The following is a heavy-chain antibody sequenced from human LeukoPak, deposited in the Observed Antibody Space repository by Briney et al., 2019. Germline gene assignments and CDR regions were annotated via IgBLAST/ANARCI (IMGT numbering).Heavy chain of an antibody. J-gene: IGHJ5*02. D-gene: IGHD4-17*01. CDR2: ISTRSSTI. CDR1: GFTFSSYN. CDR3: AREREITVTTRWFDP. Sequence: GGSLRLSCAASGFTFSSYNMNWVRQAPGKGLEWVSYISTRSSTIYYADSVKGRLTISRDNAKNSLHLQMNSLRAEDTAVYYCAREREITVTTRWFDPWGQGTLVTVSS. V-gene: IGHV3-48*01.